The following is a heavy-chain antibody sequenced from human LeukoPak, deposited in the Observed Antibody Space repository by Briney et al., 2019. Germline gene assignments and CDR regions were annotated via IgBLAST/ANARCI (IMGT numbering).Heavy chain of an antibody. Sequence: GESLKISCKGSGYSFTSYWIGWVRQMPGKGLEWMGIIYPGDSDTRYSPSFQGQVTLSADKSISTAYVQWSSPKAPDTAMYYCARSPSGYSSGRYYMDVWGKGTTVTVSS. CDR2: IYPGDSDT. D-gene: IGHD6-19*01. CDR3: ARSPSGYSSGRYYMDV. J-gene: IGHJ6*03. V-gene: IGHV5-51*01. CDR1: GYSFTSYW.